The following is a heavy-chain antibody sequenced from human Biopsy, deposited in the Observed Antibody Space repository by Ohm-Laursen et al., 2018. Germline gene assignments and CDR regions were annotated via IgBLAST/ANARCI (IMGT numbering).Heavy chain of an antibody. J-gene: IGHJ2*01. D-gene: IGHD6-19*01. Sequence: SLRLSCAASGFTFGNYNMHWVRQAPGKGLEWVSLICNDRTNDDYADSKKGRFTISRDNSKNTLYLQINTLTLEDTAFYYCARGISSGWYGYFDVWGRGTLVTVSS. CDR3: ARGISSGWYGYFDV. CDR2: ICNDRTND. V-gene: IGHV3-33*08. CDR1: GFTFGNYN.